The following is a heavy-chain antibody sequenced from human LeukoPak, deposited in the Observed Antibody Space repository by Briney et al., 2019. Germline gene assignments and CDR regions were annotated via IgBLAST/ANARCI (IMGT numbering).Heavy chain of an antibody. Sequence: GGSLRLSCTASGFTFTDYAMSWVRQAPGEGLEWVSAISGDGGGYTYYAASVKGRFTISRVNSKNTLYLEMNSLRAEDTAVYYCAKDLTSGSGSYDYWGQGTLVTVSS. CDR2: ISGDGGGYT. CDR1: GFTFTDYA. V-gene: IGHV3-23*01. J-gene: IGHJ4*02. CDR3: AKDLTSGSGSYDY. D-gene: IGHD3-10*01.